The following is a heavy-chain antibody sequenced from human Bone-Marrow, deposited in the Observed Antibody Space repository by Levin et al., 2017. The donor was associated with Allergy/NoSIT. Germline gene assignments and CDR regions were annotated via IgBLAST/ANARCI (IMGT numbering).Heavy chain of an antibody. V-gene: IGHV4-59*11. Sequence: KASETLSLTCSVSGASINYHYWSWVRQSPEKGLEWLGYINNSGKTSYNPSLESRVTMSVDTSQNQFSLKLNSVTAADTAVYFCARAICIGNDCYFLSKYSMDLWGNGTTVTVSS. J-gene: IGHJ6*03. CDR1: GASINYHY. D-gene: IGHD2/OR15-2a*01. CDR2: INNSGKT. CDR3: ARAICIGNDCYFLSKYSMDL.